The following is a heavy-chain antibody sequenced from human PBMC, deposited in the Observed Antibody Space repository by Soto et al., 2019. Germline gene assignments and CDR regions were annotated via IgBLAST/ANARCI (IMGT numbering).Heavy chain of an antibody. J-gene: IGHJ5*02. Sequence: EVQLVESGGGLVQPGGSLRLSCAASGFTFSSYSMNWVRQAPGKGLEWVSYISSSSSTIYYADSVKGRFTISRDNAKNSLYQQMNILRAEDTAVYYCARHPERIAEIGWFDPWGQGTLVTVSS. CDR1: GFTFSSYS. CDR3: ARHPERIAEIGWFDP. CDR2: ISSSSSTI. D-gene: IGHD6-13*01. V-gene: IGHV3-48*01.